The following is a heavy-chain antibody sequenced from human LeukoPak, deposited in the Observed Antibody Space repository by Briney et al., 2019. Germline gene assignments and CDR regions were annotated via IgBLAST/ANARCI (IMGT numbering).Heavy chain of an antibody. CDR3: EREGGFHRPLDY. D-gene: IGHD6-25*01. Sequence: PSETLSLTCAVSGRSVTSTNWWTWFRQPPGEGLEWIGEVHLDGRTNYNPSLKSRLFMSADLPEYHISLKLSSVTAADTAVYYCEREGGFHRPLDYSGQGTLVTVSS. V-gene: IGHV4-4*02. CDR1: GRSVTSTNW. J-gene: IGHJ4*02. CDR2: VHLDGRT.